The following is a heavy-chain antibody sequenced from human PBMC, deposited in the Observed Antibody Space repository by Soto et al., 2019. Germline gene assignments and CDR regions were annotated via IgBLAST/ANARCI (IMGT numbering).Heavy chain of an antibody. J-gene: IGHJ2*01. CDR2: IGTAGDT. Sequence: ESGGGLVQPGGSLRLSCAASGFTFSSYDMHWVRQATGKGLEWVSAIGTAGDTYYPGSVKRRFTISRENAKNSLYLQMNSLRAGATAVYYCARGSAYGDYKDWYFDLWGRGTLVTVSS. CDR1: GFTFSSYD. V-gene: IGHV3-13*04. D-gene: IGHD4-17*01. CDR3: ARGSAYGDYKDWYFDL.